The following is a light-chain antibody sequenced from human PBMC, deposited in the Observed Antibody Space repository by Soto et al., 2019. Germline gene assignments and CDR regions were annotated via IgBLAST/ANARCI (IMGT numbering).Light chain of an antibody. Sequence: QSALTQPPSASGSPGQSVTISCTGTSSDIGAYIYVSWYQQHPGKAPKLMISEVSRRPSGVPERFSGSKSGNTASLTVSGLQADDEAHYYCSSYTSTSTYVFGTGTKVTVL. CDR3: SSYTSTSTYV. CDR1: SSDIGAYIY. CDR2: EVS. J-gene: IGLJ1*01. V-gene: IGLV2-8*01.